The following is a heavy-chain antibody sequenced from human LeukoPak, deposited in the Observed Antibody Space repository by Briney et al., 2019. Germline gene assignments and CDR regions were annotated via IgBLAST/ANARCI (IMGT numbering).Heavy chain of an antibody. Sequence: GGSLRLSCAASGFTFSRDWMSWVRQAPQKGLEWVANIREDGSEKYYGDSVKGRFTISRDNAKNSLYLQMNSLRAEDTAVYYCARDYDFWSGYPDYWGQGTLVTVSS. CDR3: ARDYDFWSGYPDY. CDR2: IREDGSEK. D-gene: IGHD3-3*01. J-gene: IGHJ4*02. CDR1: GFTFSRDW. V-gene: IGHV3-7*03.